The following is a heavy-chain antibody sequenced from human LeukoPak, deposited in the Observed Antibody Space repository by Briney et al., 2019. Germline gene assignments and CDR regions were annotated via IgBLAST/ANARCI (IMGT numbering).Heavy chain of an antibody. Sequence: PGGSLRLSCAASGFTFDDYAMHWVRQAPGKGLEWVSGISWNSGSIGYADSVKGRFTISRDNAKSSLYLQMNSLRAEDTALYYCAKGDGYNYPFDYWGQGTLVTVSS. CDR1: GFTFDDYA. CDR2: ISWNSGSI. J-gene: IGHJ4*02. V-gene: IGHV3-9*01. D-gene: IGHD5-24*01. CDR3: AKGDGYNYPFDY.